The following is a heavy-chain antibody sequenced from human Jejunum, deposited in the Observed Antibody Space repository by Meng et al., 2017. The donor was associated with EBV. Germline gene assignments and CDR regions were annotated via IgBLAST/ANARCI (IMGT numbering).Heavy chain of an antibody. D-gene: IGHD2-15*01. J-gene: IGHJ4*02. CDR1: GYSFTNYG. CDR2: ISAYNGNT. V-gene: IGHV1-18*01. CDR3: TILSHCDGGICYSYDY. Sequence: QVQLVQAGAEVEEPGASVKVSCKASGYSFTNYGVSWVRQAPGQGLEWMGWISAYNGNTDYAQKLQGRVTMTTDTPTSTAYMELRSLRSDDTAVYYCTILSHCDGGICYSYDYWGQGTLVTVSS.